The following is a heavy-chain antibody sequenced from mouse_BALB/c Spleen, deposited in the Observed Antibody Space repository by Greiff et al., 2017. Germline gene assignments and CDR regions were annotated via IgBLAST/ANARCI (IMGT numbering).Heavy chain of an antibody. Sequence: QVQLKESGPGLVQPSQSLSITCTVSGFSLTSYGVHWVRQSPGKGLEWLGVIWSGGSTDYNAAFISRLSISKDNSKSQVFFKMNSLQANDTAIYYWARNYRYDDGYAMDYWGQGTSVTVSS. V-gene: IGHV2-2*02. CDR3: ARNYRYDDGYAMDY. J-gene: IGHJ4*01. D-gene: IGHD2-14*01. CDR1: GFSLTSYG. CDR2: IWSGGST.